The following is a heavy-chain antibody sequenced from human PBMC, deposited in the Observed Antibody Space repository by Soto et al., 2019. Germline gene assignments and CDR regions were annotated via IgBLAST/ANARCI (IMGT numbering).Heavy chain of an antibody. J-gene: IGHJ6*02. CDR1: GFTFSSYA. V-gene: IGHV3-23*01. D-gene: IGHD1-1*01. Sequence: GGSLRLSCAASGFTFSSYAMSWVRQAPGKGLEWVSAISGSGGSTYYADSVKGRFTISRDNSKNTLYLQMNSLRAEDTAVYYCASGTTSYYGMDVWGQGTTVTVSS. CDR3: ASGTTSYYGMDV. CDR2: ISGSGGST.